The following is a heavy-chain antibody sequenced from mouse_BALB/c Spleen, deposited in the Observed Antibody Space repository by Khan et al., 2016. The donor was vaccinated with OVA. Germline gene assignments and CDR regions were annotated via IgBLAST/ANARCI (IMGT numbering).Heavy chain of an antibody. Sequence: QVQLQQSGPELVKPGTSVRISCKASGYTFPSYYLHWMKQRPGQGLEWIGWIFPVNVNTKYNEKFKAKATLTADTSSSTANMQLSSLTSEDSAVYFCARRMYYGAMDYWGQGTSVTVSS. CDR3: ARRMYYGAMDY. J-gene: IGHJ4*01. CDR1: GYTFPSYY. V-gene: IGHV1S56*01. CDR2: IFPVNVNT. D-gene: IGHD1-1*01.